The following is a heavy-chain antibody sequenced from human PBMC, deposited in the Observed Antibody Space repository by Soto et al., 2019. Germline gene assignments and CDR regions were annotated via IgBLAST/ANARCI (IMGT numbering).Heavy chain of an antibody. D-gene: IGHD5-18*01. V-gene: IGHV4-30-4*01. J-gene: IGHJ6*02. CDR3: ARASPVVTDV. CDR1: GGSISSGDYY. Sequence: QVQLQESGPGLVKPSQTLSLTCTVSGGSISSGDYYWSWIRQPPGKGLEWIGYIYYSGSTYYNPSLXGXVXIPXDTSKTQFSLKLSSVTAADTAVYYCARASPVVTDVWGQGTTVTVSS. CDR2: IYYSGST.